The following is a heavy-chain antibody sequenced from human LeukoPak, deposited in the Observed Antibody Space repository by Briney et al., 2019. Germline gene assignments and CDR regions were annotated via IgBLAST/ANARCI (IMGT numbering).Heavy chain of an antibody. CDR2: MSYDGSNK. J-gene: IGHJ6*03. Sequence: GGSLRLSCAASGFTFSTYGMHWVRQAPGKGLEWVALMSYDGSNKYYADSVKGRFTISRDNSKNTLYLQMNSLRAEDTAVYYCARVIREYSYGSYYYYYYMDVWGKGTTVTVSS. CDR3: ARVIREYSYGSYYYYYYMDV. CDR1: GFTFSTYG. V-gene: IGHV3-30*03. D-gene: IGHD5-18*01.